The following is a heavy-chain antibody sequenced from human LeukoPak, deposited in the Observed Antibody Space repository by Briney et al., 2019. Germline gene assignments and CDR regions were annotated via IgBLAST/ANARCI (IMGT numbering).Heavy chain of an antibody. D-gene: IGHD2-2*01. J-gene: IGHJ6*03. V-gene: IGHV4-59*12. CDR1: GSSINVYC. CDR3: ARDHLPAAQRIYYYYYMDV. Sequence: PSETLSLTCTVSGSSINVYCWSWIRQSPGKGLEWIAYISYSGSTYYNPSLKSRVTISVDTSKNQFSLKLSSVTAADTAVYYCARDHLPAAQRIYYYYYMDVWGKGTTVTVSS. CDR2: ISYSGST.